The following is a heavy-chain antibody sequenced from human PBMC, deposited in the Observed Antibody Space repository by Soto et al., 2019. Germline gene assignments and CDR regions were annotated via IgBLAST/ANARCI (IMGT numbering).Heavy chain of an antibody. CDR1: GYSFTSLD. Sequence: QVQLVQSGAEVREPGASVKVSCKASGYSFTSLDINWVRQTTGQGLEWMGWMQPSSGRTGYAQKFQGRVTMTRDTSINTAYMEPSSLTSDDTAFYYCARGVTAGVDYWGQGTLGTVSS. J-gene: IGHJ4*02. D-gene: IGHD1-26*01. V-gene: IGHV1-8*01. CDR2: MQPSSGRT. CDR3: ARGVTAGVDY.